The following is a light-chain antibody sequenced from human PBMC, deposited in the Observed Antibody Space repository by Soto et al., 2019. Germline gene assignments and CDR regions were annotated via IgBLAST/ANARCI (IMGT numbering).Light chain of an antibody. CDR1: SSNIGSYT. CDR3: AAWDDSLNGLYV. J-gene: IGLJ1*01. Sequence: QSVLTQPPSASGTPGQRVIISCSGSSSNIGSYTVNWYQQLPGTAPKLLIYTNSQRPSGVPDRFSGSKSGTSASLAISGLQSEDEADYFCAAWDDSLNGLYVFGTGTKVTVL. V-gene: IGLV1-44*01. CDR2: TNS.